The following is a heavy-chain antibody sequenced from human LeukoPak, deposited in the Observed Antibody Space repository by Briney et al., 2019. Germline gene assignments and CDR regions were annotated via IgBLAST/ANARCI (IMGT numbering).Heavy chain of an antibody. V-gene: IGHV1-46*01. CDR3: ARDLSHRYYHSTGYAFDY. Sequence: ASVKVSCKASGYIFTSYSMHWVRRAPGQGLEWMGLINPSGGTTNYAQKFQGRVTMTRDTSTSTVYMDLSSLRSEDTAVYYCARDLSHRYYHSTGYAFDYWGQGTLVTVSS. CDR2: INPSGGTT. CDR1: GYIFTSYS. D-gene: IGHD3-22*01. J-gene: IGHJ4*02.